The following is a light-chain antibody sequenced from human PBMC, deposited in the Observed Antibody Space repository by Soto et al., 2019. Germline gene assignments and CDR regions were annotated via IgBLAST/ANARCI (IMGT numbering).Light chain of an antibody. CDR2: AAS. CDR1: QRISSY. V-gene: IGKV1-39*01. Sequence: DIQMTQSPSSLSASVGDRVTITCRASQRISSYLNWYQQKPGKAPKLLIYAASSLQSGVPSRFSGSGSGTDFTRTISSLQPEDCATYYCQQSYSTPRTFGQGTNLEIK. J-gene: IGKJ2*01. CDR3: QQSYSTPRT.